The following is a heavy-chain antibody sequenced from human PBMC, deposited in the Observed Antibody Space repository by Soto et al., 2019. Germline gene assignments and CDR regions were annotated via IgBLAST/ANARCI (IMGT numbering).Heavy chain of an antibody. CDR3: ARDHFTDSSGYYSAYFDY. CDR1: GVTFSSSA. J-gene: IGHJ4*02. Sequence: GASVKVSCNASGVTFSSSAISWVRQAPGQGLEWMGGIIPIFGTANYAQKFQGRVTITADESTSTAYMELSSLRSEDTAVYYCARDHFTDSSGYYSAYFDYRGQGTLVTVSS. CDR2: IIPIFGTA. V-gene: IGHV1-69*13. D-gene: IGHD3-22*01.